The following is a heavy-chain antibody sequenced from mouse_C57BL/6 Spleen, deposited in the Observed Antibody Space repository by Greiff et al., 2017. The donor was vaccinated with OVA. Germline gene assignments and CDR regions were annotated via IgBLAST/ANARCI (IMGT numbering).Heavy chain of an antibody. CDR2: ISYDGSN. Sequence: EVKLMESGPGLVKPSQSLSLTCSVTGYSITSGYYWNWIRQFPGNKLEWMGSISYDGSNNYNPSLKNRISITRDTSKNQFFLKLNSVTTEDTATYYCATYGNSYAMDYWGQGTAVTVSS. D-gene: IGHD2-10*02. CDR3: ATYGNSYAMDY. CDR1: GYSITSGYY. V-gene: IGHV3-6*01. J-gene: IGHJ4*01.